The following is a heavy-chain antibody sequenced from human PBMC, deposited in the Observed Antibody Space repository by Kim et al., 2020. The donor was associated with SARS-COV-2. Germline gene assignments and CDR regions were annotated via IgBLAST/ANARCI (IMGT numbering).Heavy chain of an antibody. V-gene: IGHV4-31*03. CDR3: ARYIAAAGRWCGRLQGCWFEP. Sequence: SETLSLTCTVSGGSISSGGYYWSWIRQHPGKGLEWIGYIYYSGSTYYNPSLKSRVTISVDTSKNQFSLKLSSVTAADTAVYYCARYIAAAGRWCGRLQGCWFEPWGQGTRVTVSS. D-gene: IGHD6-13*01. J-gene: IGHJ5*02. CDR1: GGSISSGGYY. CDR2: IYYSGST.